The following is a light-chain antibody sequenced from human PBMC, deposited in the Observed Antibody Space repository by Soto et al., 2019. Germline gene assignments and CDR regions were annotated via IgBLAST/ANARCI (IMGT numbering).Light chain of an antibody. V-gene: IGLV1-51*01. CDR3: GTWDSSLSAGV. Sequence: QAVVTQPPSVSGAPGQTVTISCSGSSTNIGNNYISWYQHLPGTAPKLLIYDNSERPSGIPDRFSGSKSGTSATLGITGLQTGDEADYYCGTWDSSLSAGVFGGGTQLTVL. CDR1: STNIGNNY. CDR2: DNS. J-gene: IGLJ2*01.